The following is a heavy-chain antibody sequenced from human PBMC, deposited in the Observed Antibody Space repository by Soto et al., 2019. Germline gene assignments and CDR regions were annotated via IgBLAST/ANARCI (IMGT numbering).Heavy chain of an antibody. J-gene: IGHJ6*03. D-gene: IGHD3-3*01. CDR1: GGSISSYY. Sequence: PSETLSLTCTVSGGSISSYYWSWIRQPPGKGLERIGYIYYSGSTNYNPSLNSRVTISVDTSKNQFSLNLSSVTAADTAVYYCAGTRTLYWTGYYPLDYYYYMDVWGKGTTVTVSS. V-gene: IGHV4-59*08. CDR2: IYYSGST. CDR3: AGTRTLYWTGYYPLDYYYYMDV.